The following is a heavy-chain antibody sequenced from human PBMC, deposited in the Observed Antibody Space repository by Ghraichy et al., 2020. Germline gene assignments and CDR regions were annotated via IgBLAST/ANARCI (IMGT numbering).Heavy chain of an antibody. CDR2: IRNKANSYTT. J-gene: IGHJ4*02. Sequence: GGSLRLSCTASGFIFSDLYMDWVRQAPGRGLEWVGRIRNKANSYTTEYAASVKGRFTISRDDSKNSLYLQMNSLKTEDTAVYYCAREYYYLDYWGQGALVTVSS. CDR3: AREYYYLDY. D-gene: IGHD2-15*01. CDR1: GFIFSDLY. V-gene: IGHV3-72*01.